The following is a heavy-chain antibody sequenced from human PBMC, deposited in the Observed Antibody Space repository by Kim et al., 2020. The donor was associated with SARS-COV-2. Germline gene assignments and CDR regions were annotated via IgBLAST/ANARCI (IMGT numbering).Heavy chain of an antibody. D-gene: IGHD3-10*01. J-gene: IGHJ4*02. Sequence: SGPTLVNPTQTLTLTCTFSGFSLSTSGMCVSWIRQPPGKALEWLALIDWDDDKYYSTSLKTRLTISKDTSKNQVVLTMTNMDPVDTATYYCARGFGRRWFGELLSASFDYWGQGTLVTVSS. CDR2: IDWDDDK. V-gene: IGHV2-70*01. CDR1: GFSLSTSGMC. CDR3: ARGFGRRWFGELLSASFDY.